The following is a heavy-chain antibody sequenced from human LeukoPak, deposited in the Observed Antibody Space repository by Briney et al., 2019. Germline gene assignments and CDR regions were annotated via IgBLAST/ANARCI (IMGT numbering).Heavy chain of an antibody. D-gene: IGHD1-1*01. J-gene: IGHJ4*02. CDR3: ARDGVRAGFDY. CDR1: GYTFTSYY. V-gene: IGHV1-46*01. CDR2: INPSGGST. Sequence: GASVKVPCKASGYTFTSYYMHWVRQAPGQGLEWMGIINPSGGSTSYAQKFQGRVTMTRDTSTSTVYMELSSLRSEDTAVYYCARDGVRAGFDYWGQGTLVTVSS.